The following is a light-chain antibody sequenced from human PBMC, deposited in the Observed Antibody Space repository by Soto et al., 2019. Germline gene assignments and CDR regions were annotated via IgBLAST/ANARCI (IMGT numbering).Light chain of an antibody. J-gene: IGLJ1*01. CDR2: EVS. CDR1: ISDVGGYNY. CDR3: RSYTTSNTYV. Sequence: QSSLTQPAYVSGYPGQSSTISCTGRISDVGGYNYVSWYQQHPGKAPKFMIYEVSRRPSGVSNRFSGSKSGNTASLTVSGLQAEDEADYYCRSYTTSNTYVFGTGTKVTVL. V-gene: IGLV2-14*01.